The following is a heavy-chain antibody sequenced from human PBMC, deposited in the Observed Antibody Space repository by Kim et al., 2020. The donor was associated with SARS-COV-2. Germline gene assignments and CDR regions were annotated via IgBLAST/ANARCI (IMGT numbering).Heavy chain of an antibody. Sequence: SLKSRLTISLDTSQNQFSLKLNSVTAADTAVYYCARGDDSGSYLADAFDVWGQGTMVTVSS. CDR3: ARGDDSGSYLADAFDV. J-gene: IGHJ3*01. D-gene: IGHD1-26*01. V-gene: IGHV4-31*02.